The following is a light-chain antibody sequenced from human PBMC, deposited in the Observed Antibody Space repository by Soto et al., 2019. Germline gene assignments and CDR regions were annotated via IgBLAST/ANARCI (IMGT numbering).Light chain of an antibody. J-gene: IGKJ4*01. CDR3: QQYNNYPLT. CDR2: DAS. V-gene: IGKV1-5*01. Sequence: DIQMTQSPSTLSASVGDRVTITCRASQSITRSLAWYQQKLGQAPKLLIYDASSLQIGVPSRFSGSGSGTDFTLIVSSLQHDDFATYYYQQYNNYPLTFGGGTKVDIK. CDR1: QSITRS.